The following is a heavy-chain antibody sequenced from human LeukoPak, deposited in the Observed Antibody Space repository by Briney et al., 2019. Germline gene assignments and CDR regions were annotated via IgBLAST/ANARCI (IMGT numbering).Heavy chain of an antibody. CDR1: GGSFSGYY. Sequence: PSETLSLTCAVSGGSFSGYYWSWIRQPPGKGLEWIGEINHSGSTNYNPSLKSRVTISVDTSKNQFSLKLSSVTAADTAVYYCARNGRRGWFDPWGQGTLVTVSS. D-gene: IGHD1-1*01. V-gene: IGHV4-34*01. J-gene: IGHJ5*02. CDR3: ARNGRRGWFDP. CDR2: INHSGST.